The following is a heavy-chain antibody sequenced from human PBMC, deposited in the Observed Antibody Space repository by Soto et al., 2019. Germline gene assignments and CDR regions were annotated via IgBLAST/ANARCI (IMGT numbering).Heavy chain of an antibody. Sequence: LSDTLSLTCTVSGDSIITYYLSWILQPPGKGLEWIGYIYYTGSTHYDPSLKSRVTISVDTSKNQFSLKLSSVTAADTAVYYCASHYYGSGPYNWFDPWGQGTLVTVS. J-gene: IGHJ5*02. V-gene: IGHV4-59*08. CDR3: ASHYYGSGPYNWFDP. D-gene: IGHD3-10*01. CDR2: IYYTGST. CDR1: GDSIITYY.